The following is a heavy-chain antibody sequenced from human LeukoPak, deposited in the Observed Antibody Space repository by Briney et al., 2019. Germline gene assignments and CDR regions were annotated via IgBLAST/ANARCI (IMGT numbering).Heavy chain of an antibody. D-gene: IGHD3-10*01. CDR1: GFTVSSNY. CDR3: ARGPSLFDSGY. CDR2: IYSGDST. Sequence: GGSLRLSCAASGFTVSSNYMSWVRQAPGKGLEWVSVIYSGDSTYYADSVKGRFTISRDNSKNTLYLQMNSLRAEDTAVYYCARGPSLFDSGYWGQGTLVTVSS. J-gene: IGHJ4*02. V-gene: IGHV3-53*01.